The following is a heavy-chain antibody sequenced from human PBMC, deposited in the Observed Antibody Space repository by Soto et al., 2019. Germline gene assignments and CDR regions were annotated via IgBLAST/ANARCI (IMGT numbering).Heavy chain of an antibody. CDR3: ARDSGEWAVKGPSYFDY. V-gene: IGHV3-48*02. J-gene: IGHJ4*02. CDR2: ITSSSSTI. Sequence: GGSLRLSCAASGFTFSTYSINWVRQAPGKGLEWISYITSSSSTIRYADSVKGRFTISRDNAKNSLYLQMNSLGDEDTAVYYCARDSGEWAVKGPSYFDYLGQGT. CDR1: GFTFSTYS. D-gene: IGHD3-10*01.